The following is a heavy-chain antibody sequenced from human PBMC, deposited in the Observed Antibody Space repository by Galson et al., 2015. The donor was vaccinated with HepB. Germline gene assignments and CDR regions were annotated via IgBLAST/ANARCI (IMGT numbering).Heavy chain of an antibody. Sequence: SVKVSCKASGGTFSSYAISWVRQAPGQGLEWMGGIIPSFGTANYAQKFQGRVTITADESASTAYMELSSLRSEDTAVYYCAEEAVAWTGLAYWGQGTLVTVSS. D-gene: IGHD6-19*01. CDR3: AEEAVAWTGLAY. CDR2: IIPSFGTA. J-gene: IGHJ4*02. V-gene: IGHV1-69*13. CDR1: GGTFSSYA.